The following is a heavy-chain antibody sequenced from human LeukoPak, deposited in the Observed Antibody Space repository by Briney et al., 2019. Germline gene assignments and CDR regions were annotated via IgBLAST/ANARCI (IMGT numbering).Heavy chain of an antibody. Sequence: PGGSLRLSCAASGFTFSSYAMHWVRQAPGKGLEWVAVISYDGSNKYYADSVKGRFTISRDNSKNTLYLQMNSLRAEDTAVYYCAKAFTVTTPLDYWGQGTLVTVSS. CDR3: AKAFTVTTPLDY. J-gene: IGHJ4*02. V-gene: IGHV3-30-3*01. D-gene: IGHD4-17*01. CDR2: ISYDGSNK. CDR1: GFTFSSYA.